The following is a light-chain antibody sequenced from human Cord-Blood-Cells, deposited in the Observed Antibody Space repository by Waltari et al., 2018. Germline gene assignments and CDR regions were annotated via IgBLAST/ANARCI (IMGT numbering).Light chain of an antibody. V-gene: IGKV2-28*01. Sequence: DIVMTQSPLSLPVTPGEPASISCRSSQSLLHSNGYNNLDWSLQKPGQSPQLLIYLGSNPASGVPDRLSGSGAGTDFTLKISRVEAEDVGVYYCMQALQTPWTCGQGTKVEIK. CDR2: LGS. J-gene: IGKJ1*01. CDR1: QSLLHSNGYNN. CDR3: MQALQTPWT.